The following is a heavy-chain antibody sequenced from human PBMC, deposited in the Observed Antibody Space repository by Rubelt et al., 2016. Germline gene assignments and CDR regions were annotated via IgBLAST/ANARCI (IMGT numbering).Heavy chain of an antibody. Sequence: VQLVESGGGVVQPGRSLRLSCAASGFTFSSYEMNWVRQAPGKGLAWVSYISSSGSTIYYADSVKGRFTISRDNAKNSLYLQMNSLRAEDTAVYYCARNLLVGAIIISPDYWGQGTLVTVSS. CDR1: GFTFSSYE. D-gene: IGHD1-26*01. J-gene: IGHJ4*02. V-gene: IGHV3-48*03. CDR3: ARNLLVGAIIISPDY. CDR2: ISSSGSTI.